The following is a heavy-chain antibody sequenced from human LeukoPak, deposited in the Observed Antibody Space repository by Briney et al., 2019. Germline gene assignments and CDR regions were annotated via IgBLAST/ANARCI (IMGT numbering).Heavy chain of an antibody. CDR1: GFIFSNYY. Sequence: GGSLRLSCVASGFIFSNYYMSWIRQAPGKGLEWVSYISSGGSTIYFADSVKGRFTIFRDNSKNTLYLQMNSLRAEDTAVYYCASSGGSGKPSDYWGQGTLVTVSS. CDR3: ASSGGSGKPSDY. V-gene: IGHV3-11*01. J-gene: IGHJ4*02. CDR2: ISSGGSTI. D-gene: IGHD3-16*01.